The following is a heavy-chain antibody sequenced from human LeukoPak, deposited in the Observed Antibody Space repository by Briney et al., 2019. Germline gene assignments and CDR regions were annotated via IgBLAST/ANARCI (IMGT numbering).Heavy chain of an antibody. D-gene: IGHD4-17*01. V-gene: IGHV4-39*07. Sequence: SETLSLTCTVSGASISSSSYYWGWIRQPPGKGLEWIGSIYYSGSAYSNPSLKSRVTISVATSMNHFSLKLSSVTAADTAVYYCARLLATVTNRRHYYYYYYMDVWGKGTTVTVSS. J-gene: IGHJ6*03. CDR1: GASISSSSYY. CDR2: IYYSGSA. CDR3: ARLLATVTNRRHYYYYYYMDV.